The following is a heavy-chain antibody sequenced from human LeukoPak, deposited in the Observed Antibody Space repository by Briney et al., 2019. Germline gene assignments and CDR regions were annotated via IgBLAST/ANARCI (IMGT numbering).Heavy chain of an antibody. V-gene: IGHV3-66*02. Sequence: GGSLTLYCEASGFTLSRNHMSWIRQAPGKGPEYVSIIHGSRSTYYPDFVKGRFTISRDNSKNTLYLQMHSLRPEDTAVYYCARYDPNGNYPDYWGQGTLVTVSP. CDR3: ARYDPNGNYPDY. D-gene: IGHD1-7*01. CDR2: IHGSRST. J-gene: IGHJ4*02. CDR1: GFTLSRNH.